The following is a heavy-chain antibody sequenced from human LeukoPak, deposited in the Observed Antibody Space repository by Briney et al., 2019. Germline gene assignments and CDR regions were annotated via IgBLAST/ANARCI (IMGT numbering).Heavy chain of an antibody. V-gene: IGHV4-34*01. D-gene: IGHD3-22*01. CDR3: ARVNYFDSGGYYWWFDP. J-gene: IGHJ5*02. CDR1: VGSFSGYY. CDR2: INHSGSA. Sequence: SETLSLTCAVYVGSFSGYYWSWIRQPPWKGLDGIGEINHSGSANYNPSLKSRVTTSVDPSKNQVSLKLTSVTAADTAVYYCARVNYFDSGGYYWWFDPWGQGTLVTVSS.